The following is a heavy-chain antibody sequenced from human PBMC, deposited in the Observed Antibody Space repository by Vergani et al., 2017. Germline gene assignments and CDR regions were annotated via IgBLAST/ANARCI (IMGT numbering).Heavy chain of an antibody. Sequence: EVQVLESGGGLVQPGESLRLSCEASGFSFSSHSMSWVRQAPGKGPEWVAFTSHNSDNTHYGDSVKGRFTISRDNSKNTLYLQMNSLRVEDSAVYYCARDRGDWAASSDFQFWGQGTLVTVSS. CDR3: ARDRGDWAASSDFQF. D-gene: IGHD2-21*02. CDR2: TSHNSDNT. V-gene: IGHV3-23*01. J-gene: IGHJ1*01. CDR1: GFSFSSHS.